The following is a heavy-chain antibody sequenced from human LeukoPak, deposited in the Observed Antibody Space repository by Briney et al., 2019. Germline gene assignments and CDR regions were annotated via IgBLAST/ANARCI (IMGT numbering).Heavy chain of an antibody. Sequence: PSETLSLTCTVSGGSISSYYRSWTRPPPGKGLDWIGYIYYSGRTNYTPSLKSRVTISVDTSKNQFSLKLSSVTAADTAVYYCARVSSSWLGVGAFDIWGQGTMVTVSS. CDR3: ARVSSSWLGVGAFDI. CDR2: IYYSGRT. V-gene: IGHV4-59*01. D-gene: IGHD6-13*01. J-gene: IGHJ3*02. CDR1: GGSISSYY.